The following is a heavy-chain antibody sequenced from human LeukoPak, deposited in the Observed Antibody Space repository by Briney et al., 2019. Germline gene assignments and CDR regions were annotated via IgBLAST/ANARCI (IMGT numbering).Heavy chain of an antibody. Sequence: ASVKVSCKASGYTFTSYAMHWVRQAPGQRVEWMTWSNAGDGNTKYSQEFQGRVTITRDTSASTAYMELSSLRSEDTAVYYCASGGGGPRLDAFDIWGQGTMVTVSS. V-gene: IGHV1-3*02. CDR1: GYTFTSYA. D-gene: IGHD3-16*01. CDR3: ASGGGGPRLDAFDI. CDR2: SNAGDGNT. J-gene: IGHJ3*02.